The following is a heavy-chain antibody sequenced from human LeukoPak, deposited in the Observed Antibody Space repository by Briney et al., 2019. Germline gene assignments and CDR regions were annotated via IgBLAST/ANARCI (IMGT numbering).Heavy chain of an antibody. Sequence: PGGSLRLSCAASGFTVSSNYMSWVRQAPGKGLEWVSAISGSGGSTYYADSVKGRFTISRDNSKNTLYLQMNSLRAEDTAVYYCAKGGTLDWFDPWGQGTLVTVSS. V-gene: IGHV3-23*01. CDR1: GFTVSSNY. J-gene: IGHJ5*02. CDR2: ISGSGGST. D-gene: IGHD3-16*01. CDR3: AKGGTLDWFDP.